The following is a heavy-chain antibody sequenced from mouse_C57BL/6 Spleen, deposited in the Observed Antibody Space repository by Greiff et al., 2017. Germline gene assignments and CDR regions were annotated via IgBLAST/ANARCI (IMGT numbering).Heavy chain of an antibody. CDR3: ARSRRTTVGEENMDY. Sequence: QVQLQQSGAELVKPGASVKISCKASGYAFSSYWMNWVKQRPGKGLEWIGQIYPGDGDTNYNGKFKGKATLTADKSSSTAYMQLSSLTSEDSAVYFCARSRRTTVGEENMDYWGQGTSVTVSS. J-gene: IGHJ4*01. D-gene: IGHD1-1*01. V-gene: IGHV1-80*01. CDR2: IYPGDGDT. CDR1: GYAFSSYW.